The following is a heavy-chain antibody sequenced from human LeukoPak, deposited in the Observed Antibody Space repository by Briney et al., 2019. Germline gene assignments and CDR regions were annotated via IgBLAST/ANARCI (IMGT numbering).Heavy chain of an antibody. CDR2: IYYSGST. J-gene: IGHJ4*02. CDR3: ASRIAAAGTGRGYFDY. CDR1: GGSISSYY. V-gene: IGHV4-59*01. Sequence: SETLSLTCTVSGGSISSYYWSWIRQPPGKGLEWIGYIYYSGSTNYNPSLKSRVTISVDTSKNQFSLKLSSVTAADTAVYYCASRIAAAGTGRGYFDYWGQGTPVTVSS. D-gene: IGHD6-13*01.